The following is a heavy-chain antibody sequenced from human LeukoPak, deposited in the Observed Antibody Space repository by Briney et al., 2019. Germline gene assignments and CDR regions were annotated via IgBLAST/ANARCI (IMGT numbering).Heavy chain of an antibody. CDR1: GFTFSSYA. Sequence: GGSLRLSCAASGFTFSSYAMHWVRQAPGKGLEYVSAISSNGGSTYYANSVKGRFTISRDNSKNTLYLQMGSLRAEDMAVYYCARDLGATGGGYFDYWGQGTLVTVSS. CDR2: ISSNGGST. D-gene: IGHD1-26*01. CDR3: ARDLGATGGGYFDY. J-gene: IGHJ4*02. V-gene: IGHV3-64*01.